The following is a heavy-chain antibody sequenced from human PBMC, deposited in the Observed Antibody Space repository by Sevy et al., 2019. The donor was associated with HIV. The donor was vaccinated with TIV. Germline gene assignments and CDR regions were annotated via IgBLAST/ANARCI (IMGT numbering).Heavy chain of an antibody. J-gene: IGHJ5*02. CDR3: ARENTMIEEPGWFDP. D-gene: IGHD3-22*01. Sequence: GGSLRLSCAASGFTFSDYYMRWIRQAPGKGLEWVSYISRSGTTINYADSVKGRFTISRDNAKNSLYLQLNSLRAEDTAVYYCARENTMIEEPGWFDPWGQGTLVTVSS. V-gene: IGHV3-11*01. CDR2: ISRSGTTI. CDR1: GFTFSDYY.